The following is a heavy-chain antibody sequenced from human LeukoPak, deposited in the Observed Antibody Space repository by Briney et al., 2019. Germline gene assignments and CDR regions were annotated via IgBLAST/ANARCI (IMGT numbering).Heavy chain of an antibody. J-gene: IGHJ5*02. D-gene: IGHD2-2*01. CDR2: IYYSGST. CDR3: VTLGCSSTSCYVEWFDP. Sequence: SETLSLTCTVSGGSVSSGSYYWSWIRQPPGKGLEWIGYIYYSGSTNYNPSLKSRVTISVDTSKNQFSLKLSSVTAADTAVYYCVTLGCSSTSCYVEWFDPWGQGTLVTVSS. CDR1: GGSVSSGSYY. V-gene: IGHV4-61*01.